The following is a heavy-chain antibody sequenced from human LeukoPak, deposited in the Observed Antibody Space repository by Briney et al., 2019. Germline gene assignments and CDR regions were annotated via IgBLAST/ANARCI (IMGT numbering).Heavy chain of an antibody. J-gene: IGHJ6*02. CDR3: ARDRVGATTPYYYYYGMDV. CDR2: IWYDGSNK. V-gene: IGHV3-33*01. CDR1: GFTFSSYG. Sequence: GRSLRLSCAASGFTFSSYGMHWVRPGPGQGLEWVAVIWYDGSNKYYADSVKGRFTICRDNSKNTLYLQMNSLRAEDTAVYYCARDRVGATTPYYYYYGMDVWGQGTTVTVSS. D-gene: IGHD1-26*01.